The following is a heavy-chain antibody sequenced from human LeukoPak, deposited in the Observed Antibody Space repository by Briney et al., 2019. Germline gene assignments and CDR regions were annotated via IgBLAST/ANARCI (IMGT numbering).Heavy chain of an antibody. D-gene: IGHD1-26*01. CDR1: GYSISSGYY. Sequence: SETLSLTCAVSGYSISSGYYWGWIRQPPGKGLEWIGSIYHSGSTYYNPSLKSRVTISVDTSKNQFSLKLSSVTAADTAVYYCAPGEGAIIPWGQGTLVTVSS. CDR2: IYHSGST. J-gene: IGHJ5*02. CDR3: APGEGAIIP. V-gene: IGHV4-38-2*01.